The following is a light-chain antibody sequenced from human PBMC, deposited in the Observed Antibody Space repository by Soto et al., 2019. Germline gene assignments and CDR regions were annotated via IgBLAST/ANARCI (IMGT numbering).Light chain of an antibody. CDR3: QQYETSLGLT. Sequence: EIVLTQSPATLSLSRGETATLSCRASQSVSSYLAWYQQKPGQAPRLLIYDASNRATGIPARFSGSGSGTDFTLTISSLEPEDFAVYYCQQYETSLGLTFGQGTKVDIK. CDR1: QSVSSY. V-gene: IGKV3-11*01. J-gene: IGKJ1*01. CDR2: DAS.